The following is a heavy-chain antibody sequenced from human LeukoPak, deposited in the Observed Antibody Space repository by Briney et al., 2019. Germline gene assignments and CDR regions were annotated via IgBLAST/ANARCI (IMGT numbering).Heavy chain of an antibody. CDR3: ARGMLRYFDWLSMYYFDY. D-gene: IGHD3-9*01. CDR2: ISHSGST. Sequence: SETLSLTCAVYGGSFSGYYWSWIRQPPGKGLDWIGEISHSGSTNYNPSLKSRVTISVDTSKNQFSLKLSSVTAADTAVYYCARGMLRYFDWLSMYYFDYWGQGTLVTVSS. V-gene: IGHV4-34*01. J-gene: IGHJ4*02. CDR1: GGSFSGYY.